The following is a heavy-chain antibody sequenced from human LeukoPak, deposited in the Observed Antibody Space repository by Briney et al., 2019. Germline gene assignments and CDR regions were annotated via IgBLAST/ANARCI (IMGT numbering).Heavy chain of an antibody. D-gene: IGHD5-18*01. CDR3: ARRDTAMPKTPSGYYYYYYGMDV. V-gene: IGHV1-69*01. J-gene: IGHJ6*02. CDR2: IIPIFGTA. CDR1: GGTFSSYA. Sequence: SVKVSCKASGGTFSSYAISWVRQAPGQGLEWMGGIIPIFGTANYAQKFQGRVTITADESTSTAYMELSSLRSEDTAVYYCARRDTAMPKTPSGYYYYYYGMDVWGQGTTVTVS.